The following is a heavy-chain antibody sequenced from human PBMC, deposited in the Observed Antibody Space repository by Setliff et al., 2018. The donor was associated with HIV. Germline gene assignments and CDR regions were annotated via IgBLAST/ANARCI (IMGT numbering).Heavy chain of an antibody. CDR1: EYTFTLYG. CDR2: ISAYNGNT. V-gene: IGHV1-18*01. CDR3: AREQLGFGPPRGMDV. J-gene: IGHJ6*02. D-gene: IGHD6-13*01. Sequence: GASVKVSCKASEYTFTLYGIHWVRQAPGQGLEWMGWISAYNGNTNYAQKFQGRVTMTTDTSTSTAYMELRSLRSDDTAVYYCAREQLGFGPPRGMDVWGQGTTVTV.